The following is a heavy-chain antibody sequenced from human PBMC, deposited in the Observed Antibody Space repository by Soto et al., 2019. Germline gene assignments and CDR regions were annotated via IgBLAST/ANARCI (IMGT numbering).Heavy chain of an antibody. CDR1: GFTFRNYD. Sequence: EVQLVESGGGLVQPGGSLRLSCEASGFTFRNYDMHWVRQGTGKGLEWVSGISAAGDPDYADSVEGRFTISGENAQNSVFLQMNSLRVGDTAVYYCARTDRDCYGLDVWGPGTTVIVSS. CDR3: ARTDRDCYGLDV. V-gene: IGHV3-13*05. CDR2: ISAAGDP. J-gene: IGHJ6*02.